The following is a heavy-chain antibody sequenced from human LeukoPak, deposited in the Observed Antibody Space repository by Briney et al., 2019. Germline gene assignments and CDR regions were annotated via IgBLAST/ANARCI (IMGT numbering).Heavy chain of an antibody. CDR3: ARWGSNMAREKGDH. V-gene: IGHV4-61*05. D-gene: IGHD3-10*01. J-gene: IGHJ4*02. CDR2: IYYSGIT. Sequence: PSETLSLTCTVSGGSISSSSYYWGWIRQPPGKGLEWIGYIYYSGITNYNPSLKTRVTISVDTSKNQFSLKLSSVTAADTAVYYCARWGSNMAREKGDHWGQGTLVTVSS. CDR1: GGSISSSSYY.